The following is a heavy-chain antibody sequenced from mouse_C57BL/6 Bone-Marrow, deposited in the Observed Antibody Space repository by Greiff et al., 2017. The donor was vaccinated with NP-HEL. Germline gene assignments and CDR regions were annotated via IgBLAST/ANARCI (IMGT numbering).Heavy chain of an antibody. V-gene: IGHV1-26*01. J-gene: IGHJ1*03. CDR3: ARAPYYYGSSYRYFDV. CDR2: INPNNGGT. Sequence: VQLQQSGPELVKPGASVKISCKASGYTFTDYYMNWVKQSQGKSLEWIGDINPNNGGTSYNQKFKGKATLTVDKSSSTAYMRLRSLTSEDSAVYYGARAPYYYGSSYRYFDVWGTGTTVTVSS. D-gene: IGHD1-1*01. CDR1: GYTFTDYY.